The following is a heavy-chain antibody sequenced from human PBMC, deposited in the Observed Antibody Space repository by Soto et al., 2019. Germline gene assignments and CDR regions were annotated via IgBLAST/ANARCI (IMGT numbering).Heavy chain of an antibody. J-gene: IGHJ4*02. V-gene: IGHV1-18*01. CDR2: VNTYNGNP. D-gene: IGHD6-13*01. CDR1: GYTFTNYA. Sequence: QVQLVQSGVEVKKPGASVKVSCKASGYTFTNYAISWVRQAPGRGLEWMGWVNTYNGNPNYAQIFQGRITRTTDTSTGTAYMELTSLKADDSAVYSCARDSQYSTSWQRFDSWGQGTLVTVSS. CDR3: ARDSQYSTSWQRFDS.